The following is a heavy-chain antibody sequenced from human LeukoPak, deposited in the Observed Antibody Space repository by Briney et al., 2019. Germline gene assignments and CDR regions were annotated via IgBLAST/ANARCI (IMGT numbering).Heavy chain of an antibody. CDR3: AREGFPYYHYGMDV. V-gene: IGHV3-21*01. J-gene: IGHJ6*02. CDR2: ISSSSSYI. Sequence: PGGSLRLSCAASGFTFSSYSMNWVRQAPGKGLEWVSSISSSSSYIYYADSVKGRFTISRDNAKNSLYLQMNSLRAEDTAVYYCAREGFPYYHYGMDVWGQGTTVTVSS. CDR1: GFTFSSYS. D-gene: IGHD3-10*01.